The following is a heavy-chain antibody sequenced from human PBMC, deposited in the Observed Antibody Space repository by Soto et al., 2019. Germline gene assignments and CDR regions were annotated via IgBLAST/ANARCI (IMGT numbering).Heavy chain of an antibody. CDR3: ARVFGPYDILTGFDP. Sequence: GGSLRLSCAASGFTFSDYYMSWIRQAPGKRLEWVSYISSSGSTIYYADSVKGRFTISRDNAKNSLYLQMNSLRAEDTAVYYCARVFGPYDILTGFDPWGQGTLVTVSS. V-gene: IGHV3-11*01. D-gene: IGHD3-9*01. J-gene: IGHJ5*02. CDR1: GFTFSDYY. CDR2: ISSSGSTI.